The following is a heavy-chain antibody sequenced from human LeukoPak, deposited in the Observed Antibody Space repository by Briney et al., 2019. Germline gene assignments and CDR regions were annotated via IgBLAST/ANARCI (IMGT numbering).Heavy chain of an antibody. J-gene: IGHJ4*02. CDR3: AKEGDDSSGYYPPFDY. CDR2: ISYDGSNK. V-gene: IGHV3-30*18. Sequence: GSLSLSCAASGFTFSSYGMHWVRQAPGKGLEWVAVISYDGSNKYYADSVKGRFTISRDNSKNTLYLQMNSLRAEDTAVYYCAKEGDDSSGYYPPFDYWGQGTLVTVSS. CDR1: GFTFSSYG. D-gene: IGHD3-22*01.